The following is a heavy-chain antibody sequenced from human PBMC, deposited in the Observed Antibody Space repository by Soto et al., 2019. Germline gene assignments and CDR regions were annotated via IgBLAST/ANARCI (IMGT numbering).Heavy chain of an antibody. CDR3: ARVRGPRRDGYNYVPFDP. CDR2: IIPIFGTA. CDR1: GGTFSSYA. Sequence: SVKVSCKASGGTFSSYAISWVRQAPGQGLEWMGGIIPIFGTANYAQKFQGRVTITADESTSTAYMELSSLRSEDTAVYYCARVRGPRRDGYNYVPFDPWGQGTLVTVSS. J-gene: IGHJ5*02. D-gene: IGHD5-12*01. V-gene: IGHV1-69*13.